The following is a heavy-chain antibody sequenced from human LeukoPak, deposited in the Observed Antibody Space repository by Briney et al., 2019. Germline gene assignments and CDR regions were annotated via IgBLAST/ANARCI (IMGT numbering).Heavy chain of an antibody. J-gene: IGHJ4*02. CDR2: MNPNSGNT. D-gene: IGHD2-2*01. V-gene: IGHV1-8*01. CDR3: ARDGGDIVVVPAAVDY. Sequence: ASVKVSCKASGYTFTSYDINWVRQATGQGLEWMGWMNPNSGNTGYAQKFQGRVTMTRDTSISTAYMELSRLRSDDTAVYYCARDGGDIVVVPAAVDYWGQGTLVTVSS. CDR1: GYTFTSYD.